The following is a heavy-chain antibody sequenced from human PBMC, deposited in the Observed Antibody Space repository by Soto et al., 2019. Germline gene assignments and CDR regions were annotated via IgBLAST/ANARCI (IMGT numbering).Heavy chain of an antibody. CDR2: IYYRGSN. CDR1: GGSISGHSYY. Sequence: ASETLSLTCPVYGGSISGHSYYWGWIRQPPGQGLELIGSIYYRGSNYYTPSLKSRVTISVDTSKNQFSLKLSSVTAAETAVYYCARLQDTAMVFDYYYGMDVWGQGTTVT. J-gene: IGHJ6*02. CDR3: ARLQDTAMVFDYYYGMDV. V-gene: IGHV4-39*01. D-gene: IGHD5-18*01.